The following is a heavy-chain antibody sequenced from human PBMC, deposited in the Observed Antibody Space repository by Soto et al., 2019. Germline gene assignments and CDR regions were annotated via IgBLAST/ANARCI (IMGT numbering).Heavy chain of an antibody. CDR3: ARGFRVAATRWWFDP. D-gene: IGHD2-15*01. J-gene: IGHJ5*02. V-gene: IGHV1-18*01. CDR1: GYTFTSYD. Sequence: GASVKVSCKASGYTFTSYDISWVRQAPGQGLEWKGWISTYNGNTNYAQKLQGRVTMTTDTSTSTAYMELRSLRSDDTAVYYCARGFRVAATRWWFDPWGQGTLVTVSS. CDR2: ISTYNGNT.